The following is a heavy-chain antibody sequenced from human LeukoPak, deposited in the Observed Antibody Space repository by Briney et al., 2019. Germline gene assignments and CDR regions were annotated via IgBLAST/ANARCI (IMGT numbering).Heavy chain of an antibody. V-gene: IGHV1-2*02. D-gene: IGHD5-18*01. CDR3: ARDGSGGYSYGSHYYYGMDV. J-gene: IGHJ6*02. CDR1: GYTFTGYY. Sequence: ASVKVSCKASGYTFTGYYMHWVRQAPGQGLEWMGWINPNSGGTNYAQKFQGRVTMTRDTSISTAYMELSRLRSDDTAVYYCARDGSGGYSYGSHYYYGMDVWGQGTTVTVSS. CDR2: INPNSGGT.